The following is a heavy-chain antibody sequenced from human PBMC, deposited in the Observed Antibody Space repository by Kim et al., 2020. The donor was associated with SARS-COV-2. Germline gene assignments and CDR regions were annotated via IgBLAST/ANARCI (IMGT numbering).Heavy chain of an antibody. V-gene: IGHV4-39*01. D-gene: IGHD1-1*01. J-gene: IGHJ6*03. CDR1: GGSISSSSYY. CDR3: ARHPSTGTLYEYYYYL. CDR2: IYYSGST. Sequence: SETLSLTCTVSGGSISSSSYYWGWIRQPPGKGLEWIGNIYYSGSTYYNPSLKSRVTISVDTSKNQFSLKLSSVTAADTAVYYCARHPSTGTLYEYYYYL.